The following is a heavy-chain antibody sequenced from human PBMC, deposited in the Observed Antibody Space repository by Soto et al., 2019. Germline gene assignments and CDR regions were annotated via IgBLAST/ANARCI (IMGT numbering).Heavy chain of an antibody. J-gene: IGHJ4*02. V-gene: IGHV1-69*13. CDR2: IIPIFGTA. CDR3: ARGAPAYSNYGILDY. D-gene: IGHD4-4*01. CDR1: GGTFSSYA. Sequence: GASVKVSCKASGGTFSSYAISWVRQAPGQGLEWMGGIIPIFGTANYAQKFQGRVTITADESTSTAYMELSSLRSEDTAVYYCARGAPAYSNYGILDYWGQGTLVTVSS.